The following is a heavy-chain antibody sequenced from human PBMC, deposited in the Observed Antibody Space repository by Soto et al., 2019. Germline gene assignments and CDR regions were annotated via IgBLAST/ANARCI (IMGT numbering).Heavy chain of an antibody. CDR1: GGSISSGGYY. V-gene: IGHV4-31*03. Sequence: QVQLQESGPGLVKPSQTLSLTCTVSGGSISSGGYYWSWIRQHPGKGLEWIGYIYYSGSTYYNPSLKSRVTISVDTSKNPFSLKLSSVTAADTAVYYCARDMTTGVGYYYYGMDVWGQGTTVTVSS. CDR3: ARDMTTGVGYYYYGMDV. CDR2: IYYSGST. J-gene: IGHJ6*02. D-gene: IGHD4-17*01.